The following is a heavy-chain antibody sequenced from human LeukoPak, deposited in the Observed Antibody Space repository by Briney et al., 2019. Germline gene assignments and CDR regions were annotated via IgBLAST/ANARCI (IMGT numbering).Heavy chain of an antibody. CDR1: GGTFSSYA. CDR2: INPRGGST. V-gene: IGHV1-46*01. J-gene: IGHJ4*02. Sequence: GASVKVSCKASGGTFSSYAISWVRQAPGQGLEWMGIINPRGGSTNYAQMFQGRVTMTRDTSTSTVYMELSSLRSEDTAVYYCARDLSSSWYFDYWGQGTLVTVSS. D-gene: IGHD6-13*01. CDR3: ARDLSSSWYFDY.